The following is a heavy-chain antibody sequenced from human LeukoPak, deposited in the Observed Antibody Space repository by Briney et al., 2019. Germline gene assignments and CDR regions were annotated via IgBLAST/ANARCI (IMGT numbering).Heavy chain of an antibody. J-gene: IGHJ6*02. CDR1: GFTFDDYA. D-gene: IGHD3-9*01. V-gene: IGHV3-43*02. CDR2: ISGEGGST. CDR3: ATDQSRTSSPHYDILTGFDYYGMDV. Sequence: QSGGSLRHSCAASGFTFDDYAMHWVRQAPGKGLEWVSLISGEGGSTYYAASVKGRFTISRDNSKNSLSLQMNSLRTADTALYYCATDQSRTSSPHYDILTGFDYYGMDVWGQGTTVTVSS.